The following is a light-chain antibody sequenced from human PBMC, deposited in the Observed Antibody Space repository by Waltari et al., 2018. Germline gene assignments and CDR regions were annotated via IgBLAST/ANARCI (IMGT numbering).Light chain of an antibody. Sequence: DIQMTQFPSSVSASVGDRVTITCRASQGISSWVAWYQQKPGKAPKLLIYAASSLQSGVPSRFSGSGSGTDFTLTINSLQPEECATYYCQQSNSFPQTFGQGTKVEIK. J-gene: IGKJ1*01. CDR1: QGISSW. V-gene: IGKV1-12*01. CDR2: AAS. CDR3: QQSNSFPQT.